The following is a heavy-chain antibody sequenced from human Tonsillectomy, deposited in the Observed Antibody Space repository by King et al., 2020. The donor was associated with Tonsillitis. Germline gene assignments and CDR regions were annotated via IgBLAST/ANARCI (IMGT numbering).Heavy chain of an antibody. V-gene: IGHV3-64*01. Sequence: DVQLVESGGGLVQPGGSLRLSCAASGFTFSSYAMHWVRQAPGKGLEYVSAISSNGGSTYYANSVKGRFTISRDNSKNTLYLQMGSLRAEDMAVYYCARGPEEQQLVTIDYWGQGTLVTVSS. D-gene: IGHD6-13*01. CDR2: ISSNGGST. CDR3: ARGPEEQQLVTIDY. J-gene: IGHJ4*02. CDR1: GFTFSSYA.